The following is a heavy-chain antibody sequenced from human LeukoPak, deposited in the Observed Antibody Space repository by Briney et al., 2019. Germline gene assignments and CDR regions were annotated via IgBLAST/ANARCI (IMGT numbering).Heavy chain of an antibody. CDR1: GYTFGNYW. J-gene: IGHJ4*02. CDR2: IYGDDFDT. CDR3: ARSEWLLPRGGFDF. D-gene: IGHD3-3*01. V-gene: IGHV5-51*01. Sequence: GESLKIFRQASGYTFGNYWIGWVRQKSGKGLEWMGIIYGDDFDTRYSPSFQGQVTISADKSNRTAYLHWSSLKASDTAIYFCARSEWLLPRGGFDFWGQGTRVVVSS.